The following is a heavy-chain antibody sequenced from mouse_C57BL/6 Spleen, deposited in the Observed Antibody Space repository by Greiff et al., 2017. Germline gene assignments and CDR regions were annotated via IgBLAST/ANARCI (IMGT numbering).Heavy chain of an antibody. CDR2: ISSGSSTI. CDR3: AVDSNYRNYYAMEY. J-gene: IGHJ4*01. CDR1: GFTFSDYG. D-gene: IGHD2-5*01. V-gene: IGHV5-17*01. Sequence: EVQGVESGGGLVKPGGSLKLSCAASGFTFSDYGMHWVRQAPEKGLEWVAYISSGSSTINYADTVKGRFTISRDNAKNTLFLQMTRRRSEDTSMYYCAVDSNYRNYYAMEYWGQGTSVTVSS.